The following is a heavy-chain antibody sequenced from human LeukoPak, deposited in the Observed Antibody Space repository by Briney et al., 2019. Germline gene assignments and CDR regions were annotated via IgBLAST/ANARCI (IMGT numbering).Heavy chain of an antibody. D-gene: IGHD1-26*01. V-gene: IGHV4-59*01. CDR1: GGSISTYY. CDR3: ARDPSGSFFNWFDP. J-gene: IGHJ5*02. Sequence: SETLSLTCTVSGGSISTYYWSWIRQPPGKGLEWIGYVYYSGGTNYNPSLKSRVTMSVDTSKNQFSLKLRSVTAADAAVYYCARDPSGSFFNWFDPWGQGTLVTVSS. CDR2: VYYSGGT.